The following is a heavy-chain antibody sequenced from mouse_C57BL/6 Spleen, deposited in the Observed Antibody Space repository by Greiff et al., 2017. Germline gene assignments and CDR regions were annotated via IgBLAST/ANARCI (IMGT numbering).Heavy chain of an antibody. D-gene: IGHD4-1*01. V-gene: IGHV5-17*01. CDR2: ISSGSSTI. CDR1: GFTFSDYG. J-gene: IGHJ1*03. Sequence: EVMLVESGGGLVKPGGSLKLSCAASGFTFSDYGMHWVRQAPEKGLEWVAYISSGSSTIYYADTVKGRFTISSDNAKNTLFLQMTSLRSEDTAMDYCARPSSWDWYCDVWGTGTTVTVSS. CDR3: ARPSSWDWYCDV.